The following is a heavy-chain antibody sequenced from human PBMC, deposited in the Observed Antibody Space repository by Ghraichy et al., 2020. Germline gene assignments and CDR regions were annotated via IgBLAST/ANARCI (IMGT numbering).Heavy chain of an antibody. V-gene: IGHV3-7*03. D-gene: IGHD6-19*01. CDR2: IKQDGNEQ. Sequence: LSLTCAASGFTFSSHWMTWVRQAPGKGLEWVAHIKQDGNEQDYVDSVKGRFIISRDNAKNSLYLQMNSLRAKDTAVYYCARDDGGWSFDYWGRGTLVTVSS. CDR3: ARDDGGWSFDY. J-gene: IGHJ4*02. CDR1: GFTFSSHW.